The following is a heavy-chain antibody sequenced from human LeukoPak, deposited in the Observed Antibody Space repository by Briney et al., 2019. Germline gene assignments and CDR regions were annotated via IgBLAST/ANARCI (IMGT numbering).Heavy chain of an antibody. D-gene: IGHD6-19*01. J-gene: IGHJ6*02. CDR1: GYTFTSYG. Sequence: ASVKVSCKASGYTFTSYGISWVRQAPGQGLEWIGWISAYNGNTNYAQKLQGRVTMTTDTSTSTAYMELRSLRSDDTAVYYCARDRGYDGSGWYLTYYYYYGMDVWGQGTTVTVSS. CDR3: ARDRGYDGSGWYLTYYYYYGMDV. CDR2: ISAYNGNT. V-gene: IGHV1-18*01.